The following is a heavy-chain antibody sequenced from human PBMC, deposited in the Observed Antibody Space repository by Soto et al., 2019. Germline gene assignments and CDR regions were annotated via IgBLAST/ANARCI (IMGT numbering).Heavy chain of an antibody. J-gene: IGHJ4*02. CDR3: ARDPFPLDDYVWGSYRHAPDY. CDR1: GYTFTSYG. CDR2: ISAYNGNT. Sequence: QVPLVQSGAEVKKPGASVKVSCKASGYTFTSYGISWVRQAPGQGLEWMGWISAYNGNTNYAQKLQGRVTMTTDTSTSTAYMELRSLRSDDTAVYYCARDPFPLDDYVWGSYRHAPDYWGQGTLVTVSS. V-gene: IGHV1-18*01. D-gene: IGHD3-16*02.